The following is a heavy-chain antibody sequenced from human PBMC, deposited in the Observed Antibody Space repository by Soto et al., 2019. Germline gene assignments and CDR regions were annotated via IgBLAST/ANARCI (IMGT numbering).Heavy chain of an antibody. D-gene: IGHD2-8*01. CDR3: XXXXPKWFDY. J-gene: IGHJ4*02. CDR2: IKSERNSYAI. CDR1: GFTFSDST. Sequence: EGQPVESGGGLVQPGGSLKLSCVISGFTFSDSTIHWVRQASGKGLEWVAHIKSERNSYAIAYGVSVRGRFTISRXXXXXXXXXXXXXXXXXXXXXXXXXXXXPKWFDYWGQGALVTVSS. V-gene: IGHV3-73*02.